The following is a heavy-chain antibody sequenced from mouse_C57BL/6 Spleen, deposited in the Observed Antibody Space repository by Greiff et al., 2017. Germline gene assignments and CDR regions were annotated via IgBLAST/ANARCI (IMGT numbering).Heavy chain of an antibody. CDR3: ARNRWLLPYYYAMDY. J-gene: IGHJ4*01. D-gene: IGHD2-3*01. CDR2: IWSGGST. V-gene: IGHV2-2*01. CDR1: GFSLTSYG. Sequence: QVQLKESGPGLVQPSQSLSITCTVSGFSLTSYGVHWVRQSPGKGLEWLGVIWSGGSTDNNAAFISRRSISKDNSKSQVFFKMNSLQAYDTAISYCARNRWLLPYYYAMDYWGQGTSVTVSS.